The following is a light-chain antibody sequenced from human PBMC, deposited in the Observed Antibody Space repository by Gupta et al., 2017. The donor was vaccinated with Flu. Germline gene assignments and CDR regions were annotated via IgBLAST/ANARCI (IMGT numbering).Light chain of an antibody. CDR1: QSLLHSNGYNY. J-gene: IGKJ1*01. Sequence: IVMTQSPLSLPVTPGEPASISCRSSQSLLHSNGYNYLDLYLQKPGQSPQLLIYLGSNRASRVPDRFIGSGSGTDFKLKISSVECEDVGVYFCMQALQTWTFGQGTKVEI. CDR3: MQALQTWT. CDR2: LGS. V-gene: IGKV2-28*01.